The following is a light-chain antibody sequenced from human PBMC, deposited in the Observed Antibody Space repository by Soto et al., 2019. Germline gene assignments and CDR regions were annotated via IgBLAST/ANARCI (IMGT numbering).Light chain of an antibody. CDR2: DAS. CDR1: QGITIA. J-gene: IGKJ4*01. CDR3: QQFNSYPLT. Sequence: AIQLTQSPSSLSASVGDRVTITCRASQGITIALAWYQQKPGKAPKLLIYDASILQSGVPSRFSGSGSGSDFTLTISSLQAEDFASYYCQQFNSYPLTFGGGTKVEIK. V-gene: IGKV1-13*02.